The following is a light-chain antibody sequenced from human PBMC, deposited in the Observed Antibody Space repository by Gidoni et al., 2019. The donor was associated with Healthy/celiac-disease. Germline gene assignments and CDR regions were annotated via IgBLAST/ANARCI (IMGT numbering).Light chain of an antibody. Sequence: SQMTQYPSSLSASVRDRVTITCQASQDISNYLNWYQQKPGKAPKLLIYDASNLETGVPSRFSGSGSGTDFTFTISSLQPEDIATYYCQQYDSIPITFGQGTRLEIK. CDR3: QQYDSIPIT. CDR2: DAS. V-gene: IGKV1-33*01. J-gene: IGKJ5*01. CDR1: QDISNY.